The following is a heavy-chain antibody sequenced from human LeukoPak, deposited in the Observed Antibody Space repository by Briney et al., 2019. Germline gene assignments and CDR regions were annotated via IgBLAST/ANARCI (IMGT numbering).Heavy chain of an antibody. Sequence: SETLSLTCTVSGGSISSTSYWGWIRQPPGKGLEWIGSFYYSGSTYYNPSLKSRVTISVDTSKNQFSLKLNSVTAADTAMFYCARFAYCSGGSCYYYYYMDVWGKGTTVTVSS. J-gene: IGHJ6*03. D-gene: IGHD2-15*01. CDR3: ARFAYCSGGSCYYYYYMDV. V-gene: IGHV4-39*07. CDR1: GGSISSTSY. CDR2: FYYSGST.